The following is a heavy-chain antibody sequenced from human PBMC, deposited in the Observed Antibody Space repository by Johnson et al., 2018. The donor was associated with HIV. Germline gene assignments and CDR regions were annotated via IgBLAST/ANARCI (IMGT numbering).Heavy chain of an antibody. CDR2: INWNGGST. Sequence: VQVVESGGGVVRPGGSLRLSCAASGFTFDDYGMSWVLQAPGKGLEWVSGINWNGGSTGYADSVKGRFTVSRDNAKNTLYLQMNSLRAEDTAVYYCARDGLAANAFDTWGQGTMVTVSS. D-gene: IGHD3/OR15-3a*01. J-gene: IGHJ3*02. CDR1: GFTFDDYG. V-gene: IGHV3-20*04. CDR3: ARDGLAANAFDT.